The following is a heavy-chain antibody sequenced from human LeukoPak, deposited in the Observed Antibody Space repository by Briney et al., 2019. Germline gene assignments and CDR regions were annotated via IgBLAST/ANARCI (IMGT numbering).Heavy chain of an antibody. CDR1: GYTFTGYY. CDR3: ARSPATVTTLDNYYYYMDV. V-gene: IGHV1-2*02. D-gene: IGHD4-17*01. J-gene: IGHJ6*03. Sequence: EASVKVSCKASGYTFTGYYIHWVRQAPGQGLEWMGWINPNSGGTNYAQNFQGRVTMTRDTSISTAYMGLSRLRSDDRAVYYCARSPATVTTLDNYYYYMDVWGKGTTVTISS. CDR2: INPNSGGT.